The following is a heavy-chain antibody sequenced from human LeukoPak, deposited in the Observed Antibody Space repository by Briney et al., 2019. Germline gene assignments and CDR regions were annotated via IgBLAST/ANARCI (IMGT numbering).Heavy chain of an antibody. V-gene: IGHV3-21*01. D-gene: IGHD6-19*01. CDR2: ISSSSYI. CDR3: AREGVAGSGDY. CDR1: GFTFSSYS. J-gene: IGHJ4*02. Sequence: PGGSLRLSCAASGFTFSSYSMNWVRQAPGKGLEWVSSISSSSYIYYADSVKGRFTISRDNAKNSLYLQMNSLRAEDTAVYYCAREGVAGSGDYWGQGTLVTVSS.